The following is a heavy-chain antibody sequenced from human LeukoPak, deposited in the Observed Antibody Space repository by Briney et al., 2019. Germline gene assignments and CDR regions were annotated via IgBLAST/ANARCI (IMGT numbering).Heavy chain of an antibody. CDR1: GFTFTNYW. V-gene: IGHV3-74*01. CDR2: IDIDGTGT. Sequence: GGSLRLSCAASGFTFTNYWMHWVRQAPGKGLVWVSRIDIDGTGTSYADSVKGRFTISRDNAKNTMSLQMNSLKAEDTAVYYCGTVFDHWGPGILVTVSS. CDR3: GTVFDH. J-gene: IGHJ4*02.